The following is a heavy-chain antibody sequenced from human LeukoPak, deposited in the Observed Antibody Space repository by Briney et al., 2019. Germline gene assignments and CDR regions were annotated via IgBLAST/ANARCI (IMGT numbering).Heavy chain of an antibody. D-gene: IGHD5-18*01. V-gene: IGHV4-30-4*01. Sequence: SETLSLTCTVSGGSISSGAYYWTWIRQPPGKGLEWIGYIFYSGYTYYNPSLKSRVTISVDTSKNQFSLKLSSVTAADTAVYYCARAMYSYGFYFDYWGQGSLVTVSS. CDR1: GGSISSGAYY. J-gene: IGHJ4*02. CDR3: ARAMYSYGFYFDY. CDR2: IFYSGYT.